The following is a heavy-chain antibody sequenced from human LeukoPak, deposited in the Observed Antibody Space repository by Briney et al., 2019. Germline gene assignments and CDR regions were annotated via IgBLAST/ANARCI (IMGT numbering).Heavy chain of an antibody. V-gene: IGHV4-31*03. D-gene: IGHD3-9*01. CDR2: IYYSGRT. CDR3: ARGGGRTYFDWLFPEWFDP. J-gene: IGHJ5*02. CDR1: GASISSGGYY. Sequence: PSQTLSLTCTVSGASISSGGYYWSWIRQHPGKGLEWIGYIYYSGRTYYNPSLKSRVTISVDTSKNQFSLKLSSVTAADTAVYYCARGGGRTYFDWLFPEWFDPWGQGTLVTVSS.